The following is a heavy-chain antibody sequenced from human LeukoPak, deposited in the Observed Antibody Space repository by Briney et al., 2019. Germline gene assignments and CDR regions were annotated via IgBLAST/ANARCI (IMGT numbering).Heavy chain of an antibody. CDR3: ARVPVRYSGSHRGY. J-gene: IGHJ4*02. CDR2: IIPIFGTA. D-gene: IGHD1-26*01. V-gene: IGHV1-69*05. CDR1: GGTFSSYA. Sequence: PVKVSCKASGGTFSSYAISWVRQAPGQGLEWMGGIIPIFGTANYAQKFQGRVTITTDESTSTAYMELSSLRSEDTAVYYCARVPVRYSGSHRGYWGQGTLVTVSS.